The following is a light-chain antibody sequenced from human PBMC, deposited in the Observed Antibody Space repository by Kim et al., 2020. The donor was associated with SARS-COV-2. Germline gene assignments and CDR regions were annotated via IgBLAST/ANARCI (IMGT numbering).Light chain of an antibody. J-gene: IGKJ4*01. V-gene: IGKV1-27*01. CDR1: EGISCR. Sequence: ASVGDGVAITCRMSEGISCRLAWYKQKPVTVPKLLIYGAFTLHTGVPSSSSGSGSGTDFTLRISSLQPEDVASYYCQKYDSAPLTFGGGTKVDIK. CDR3: QKYDSAPLT. CDR2: GAF.